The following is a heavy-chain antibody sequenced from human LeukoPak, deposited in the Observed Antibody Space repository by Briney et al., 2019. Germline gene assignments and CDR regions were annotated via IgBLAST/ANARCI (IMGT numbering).Heavy chain of an antibody. CDR1: GFTFSTYW. D-gene: IGHD5-18*01. V-gene: IGHV3-23*01. CDR3: AKDLRIQLWLRAFDI. Sequence: GGSLRLSCAASGFTFSTYWMHWVRQAPGKGLEWVSAISGSGGSTYYADSVKGRFTISRDNSKNTLYLQMNSLRAEDTAVYYCAKDLRIQLWLRAFDIWGQGTMVTVSS. J-gene: IGHJ3*02. CDR2: ISGSGGST.